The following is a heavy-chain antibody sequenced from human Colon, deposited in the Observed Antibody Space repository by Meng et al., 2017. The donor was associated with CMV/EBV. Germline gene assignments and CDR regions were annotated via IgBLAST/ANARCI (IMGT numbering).Heavy chain of an antibody. V-gene: IGHV3-23*01. D-gene: IGHD4-23*01. Sequence: GESLKISCAASGFTFNAYAMAWVRQVPGKGLQWVAAISSNSGRSYYADSVKGRFTVSRDNSKNILYLQMNNMGVEDAALYYRAKDNSDDYGGEPVPWYGKGLDVWGQGTTVTVSS. CDR3: AKDNSDDYGGEPVPWYGKGLDV. CDR2: ISSNSGRS. CDR1: GFTFNAYA. J-gene: IGHJ6*02.